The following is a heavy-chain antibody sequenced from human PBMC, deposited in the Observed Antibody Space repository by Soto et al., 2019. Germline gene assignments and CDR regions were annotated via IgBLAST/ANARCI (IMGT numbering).Heavy chain of an antibody. Sequence: GGSLRLSCAASGFTFSSYAMHWVRQAPGKGLEWVAVISYDGSNKYYADSVKGRFTISRDNSKNTLYLQMNSLRAEDTAVYYCARDRSSGYDQPYYYGMDVWGQGTTVTVSS. J-gene: IGHJ6*02. V-gene: IGHV3-30-3*01. D-gene: IGHD5-12*01. CDR2: ISYDGSNK. CDR3: ARDRSSGYDQPYYYGMDV. CDR1: GFTFSSYA.